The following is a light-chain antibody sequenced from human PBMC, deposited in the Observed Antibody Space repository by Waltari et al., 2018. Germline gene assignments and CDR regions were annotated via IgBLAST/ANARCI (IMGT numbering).Light chain of an antibody. J-gene: IGLJ2*01. V-gene: IGLV2-14*01. Sequence: QSALTQPASVSGSPGQSITISCTGTSSDLGAYTYVSWYQQPPGKAPQLIIYEVTNRPSGLSTRFSGSKSGNTASLTISGLQAEDEADYYCSSFTTSSILFGGGTKLAVL. CDR3: SSFTTSSIL. CDR1: SSDLGAYTY. CDR2: EVT.